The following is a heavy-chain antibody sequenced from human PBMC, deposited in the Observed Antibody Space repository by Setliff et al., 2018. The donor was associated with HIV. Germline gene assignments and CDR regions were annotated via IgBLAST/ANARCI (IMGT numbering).Heavy chain of an antibody. D-gene: IGHD4-17*01. CDR3: VRQHGDYAFGS. V-gene: IGHV4-34*01. CDR2: INYSRDT. Sequence: LSLTCAVYGGSFPAYYWNWVRQPPGKGLEWIGEINYSRDTTYNPSLKSRVNMFIDTSKKQFSLKMASVTAADTAVYYCVRQHGDYAFGSWGQGTLVTVSS. J-gene: IGHJ5*01. CDR1: GGSFPAYY.